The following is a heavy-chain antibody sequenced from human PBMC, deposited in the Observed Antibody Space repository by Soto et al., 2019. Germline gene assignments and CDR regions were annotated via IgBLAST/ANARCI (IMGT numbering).Heavy chain of an antibody. V-gene: IGHV1-69*08. CDR2: IIPLLGTA. J-gene: IGHJ4*02. Sequence: QVQLVQSGAEVKKPGSSGKVSCKASGGTFSSYTISWVRPAPGQGLEWMGRIIPLLGTANYAQKYPGRVTITADKSTSTAYMGLSSLRSEDTAVYYCAKDYGGKDGDYWGQGTLVTVSS. CDR1: GGTFSSYT. CDR3: AKDYGGKDGDY. D-gene: IGHD4-17*01.